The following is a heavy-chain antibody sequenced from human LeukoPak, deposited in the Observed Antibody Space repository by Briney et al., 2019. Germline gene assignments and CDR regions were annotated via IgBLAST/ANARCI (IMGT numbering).Heavy chain of an antibody. CDR1: GGSISSNNYY. CDR3: ASTSYGDYAGGGAWDYDY. D-gene: IGHD4-17*01. CDR2: IYYSGST. J-gene: IGHJ4*02. Sequence: PSETLSLTCTVSGGSISSNNYYWGWIRQPPGKGLEWIGSIYYSGSTYYNPSLNSRVTISVDTSKNQFSLKLSSVTAADTAVYYCASTSYGDYAGGGAWDYDYWGQGTLVTVSP. V-gene: IGHV4-39*07.